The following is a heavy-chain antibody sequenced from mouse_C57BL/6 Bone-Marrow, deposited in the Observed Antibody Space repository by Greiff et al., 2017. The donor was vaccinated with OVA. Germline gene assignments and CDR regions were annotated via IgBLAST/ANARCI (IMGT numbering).Heavy chain of an antibody. CDR1: GYAFTNYL. CDR2: INPGSGGT. CDR3: ARSRDYGSPWFAY. D-gene: IGHD1-1*01. Sequence: VHLVESGAELVRPGTSVKVSCKASGYAFTNYLIEWVKQRPGQGLEWIGVINPGSGGTNYNEKFKGKATLTADKSSSTAYMQLSSLTSEDSAVYFCARSRDYGSPWFAYWGQGTLVTVSA. V-gene: IGHV1-54*01. J-gene: IGHJ3*01.